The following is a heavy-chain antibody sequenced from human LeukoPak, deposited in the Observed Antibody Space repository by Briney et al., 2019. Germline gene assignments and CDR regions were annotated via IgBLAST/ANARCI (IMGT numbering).Heavy chain of an antibody. D-gene: IGHD3-3*01. J-gene: IGHJ5*02. CDR3: AKGGAYYDFWSGYPAENNWFDP. Sequence: GGSLRLSCAASGFTFSSYSMNWVRQAPGKGLEWVSSISSSSSYIYYADSVKGRFTISRDNSKNTLYLQMNSLRAEDTAVYYCAKGGAYYDFWSGYPAENNWFDPWGQGTLVTVSS. CDR2: ISSSSSYI. CDR1: GFTFSSYS. V-gene: IGHV3-21*04.